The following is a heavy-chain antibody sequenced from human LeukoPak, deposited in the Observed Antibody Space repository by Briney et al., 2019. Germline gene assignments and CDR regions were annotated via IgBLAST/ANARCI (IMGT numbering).Heavy chain of an antibody. CDR2: ISAYNGNT. D-gene: IGHD6-19*01. Sequence: ASVKVSCKASGYTFTSYGISWVQQAPGQGLEWMGWISAYNGNTNYAQKLQGRVTMTTDTSTSTAYMELRSLRSDDTAVYYCARDDGTRVAVYGMDVWGQGTTVTVSS. CDR1: GYTFTSYG. V-gene: IGHV1-18*01. J-gene: IGHJ6*02. CDR3: ARDDGTRVAVYGMDV.